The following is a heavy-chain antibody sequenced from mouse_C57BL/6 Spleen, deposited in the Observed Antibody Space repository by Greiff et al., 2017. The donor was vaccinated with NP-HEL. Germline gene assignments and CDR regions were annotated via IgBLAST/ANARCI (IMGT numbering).Heavy chain of an antibody. Sequence: EVQGVESGGGLVQPGGSLSLSCAASGFTFTDYYMSWVRQPPGKALEWLGFIRNKANGYTTEYSASVKGRFTISRDNSQSILYLQMNALRAEDSATYYCARSLLITTVVAVYYAMDYWGQGTSVTVSS. D-gene: IGHD1-1*01. CDR1: GFTFTDYY. J-gene: IGHJ4*01. CDR2: IRNKANGYTT. V-gene: IGHV7-3*01. CDR3: ARSLLITTVVAVYYAMDY.